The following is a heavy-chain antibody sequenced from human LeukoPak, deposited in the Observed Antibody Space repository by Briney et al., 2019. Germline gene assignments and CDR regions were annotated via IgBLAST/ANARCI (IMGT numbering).Heavy chain of an antibody. Sequence: SETLSLTCAVYGGSFSGYYWSWTRQPPGKGLEWIGEINHSGSTNYNPSLKSRVTISVDTSKNQFSLKLSSVTAADTAVYFCARDYDSRASSWGQGTLVTVSS. CDR2: INHSGST. CDR1: GGSFSGYY. CDR3: ARDYDSRASS. V-gene: IGHV4-34*01. J-gene: IGHJ5*02. D-gene: IGHD3-22*01.